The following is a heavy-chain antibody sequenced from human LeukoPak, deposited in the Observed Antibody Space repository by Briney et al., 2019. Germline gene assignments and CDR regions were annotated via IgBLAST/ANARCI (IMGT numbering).Heavy chain of an antibody. Sequence: ASVKVSCKASGGTFSSYAISWVRQAPGQGLEWMGRIIPILGIANYAQKFQGRVTITADKSTSTAYMELSSLRSEDTAVYYCASICTSSYPNYYYYGMDVWGQGTTVTVSS. CDR2: IIPILGIA. J-gene: IGHJ6*02. V-gene: IGHV1-69*04. CDR1: GGTFSSYA. CDR3: ASICTSSYPNYYYYGMDV. D-gene: IGHD2-2*01.